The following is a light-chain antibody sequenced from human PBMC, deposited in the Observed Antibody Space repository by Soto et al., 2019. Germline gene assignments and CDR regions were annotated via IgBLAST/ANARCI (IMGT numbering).Light chain of an antibody. V-gene: IGKV3-20*01. J-gene: IGKJ3*01. CDR2: GAS. CDR3: QHYENTPPSVT. Sequence: EVVMTQSPDSLSVSPGERATLSCRASQSVSSSYLVWYQQKPGQAPRLLIYGASSRATGIPDRFSGSGSGTDFTLTINRLEPEDFAVYYCQHYENTPPSVTFGPGTKVDIK. CDR1: QSVSSSY.